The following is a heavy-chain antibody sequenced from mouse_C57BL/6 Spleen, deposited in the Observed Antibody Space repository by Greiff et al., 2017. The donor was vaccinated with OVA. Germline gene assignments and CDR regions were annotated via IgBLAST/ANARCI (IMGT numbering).Heavy chain of an antibody. D-gene: IGHD1-1*01. CDR1: GYTFTSYW. J-gene: IGHJ2*01. Sequence: QVQLKESGAELVKPGASVKLSCKASGYTFTSYWMHWVKQRPGRGLEWIGRIDPNSGGTKYNEKFKSKATLTVDKPSSTAYMQLSSLTSEDSAVYYCARSGATVVARYFDYWGQGTTLTVSS. CDR2: IDPNSGGT. V-gene: IGHV1-72*01. CDR3: ARSGATVVARYFDY.